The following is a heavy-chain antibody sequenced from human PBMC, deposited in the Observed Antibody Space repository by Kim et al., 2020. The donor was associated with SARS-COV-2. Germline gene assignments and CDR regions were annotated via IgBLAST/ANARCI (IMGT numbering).Heavy chain of an antibody. Sequence: ASVKVSCKASGYTFTSYYMHWVRQAPGQGLEWMGIINPSGGSTSYAQKFQGRVTMTRDTSTSTVYMELSSLRSEDTAVYYCARDRRLVGYYYGMDVWGQGPTVTVSS. CDR2: INPSGGST. V-gene: IGHV1-46*01. J-gene: IGHJ6*02. CDR3: ARDRRLVGYYYGMDV. D-gene: IGHD1-26*01. CDR1: GYTFTSYY.